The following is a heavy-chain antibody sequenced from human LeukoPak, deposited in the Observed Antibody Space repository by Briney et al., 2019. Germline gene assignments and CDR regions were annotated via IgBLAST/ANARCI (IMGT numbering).Heavy chain of an antibody. V-gene: IGHV1-24*01. D-gene: IGHD5-18*01. CDR3: ATGRGIQLWYGAPPLNY. J-gene: IGHJ4*02. Sequence: ASVKVSCKVSGYTLTELSMHWVRQAPGKGLEWTGGFDPEDGETIYAQKFQGRVTMTEDTSTDTAYMELSSLRSEDTAVYYCATGRGIQLWYGAPPLNYWGQGTLVTVSS. CDR2: FDPEDGET. CDR1: GYTLTELS.